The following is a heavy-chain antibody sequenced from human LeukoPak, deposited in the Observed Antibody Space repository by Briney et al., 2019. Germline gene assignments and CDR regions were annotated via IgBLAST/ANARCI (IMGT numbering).Heavy chain of an antibody. CDR1: GDSVRNDFYY. J-gene: IGHJ4*02. Sequence: PSETLSLTCSVSGDSVRNDFYYWGWIRQPPGKGLEWVACLSHAGNTWYNPSLESRLSISVDTSKNQFSLKFSSVTAADTALYWCARHNAPRRVGFDFWGQGILVAVSS. CDR2: LSHAGNT. V-gene: IGHV4-39*01. D-gene: IGHD2-2*01. CDR3: ARHNAPRRVGFDF.